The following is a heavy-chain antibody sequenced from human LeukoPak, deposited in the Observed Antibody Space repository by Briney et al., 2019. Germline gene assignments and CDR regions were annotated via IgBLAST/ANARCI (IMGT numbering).Heavy chain of an antibody. Sequence: ASVKVSCKASGYTFTSYGISWVRQAPGQGLEWMGWISAYNGNTNYAQKLQGRVTITRDTSASTAYMELSSLRSEDTAVYYCAREWVGAMPDYWGQGTLVTVSS. J-gene: IGHJ4*02. D-gene: IGHD2-2*01. CDR1: GYTFTSYG. V-gene: IGHV1-18*01. CDR3: AREWVGAMPDY. CDR2: ISAYNGNT.